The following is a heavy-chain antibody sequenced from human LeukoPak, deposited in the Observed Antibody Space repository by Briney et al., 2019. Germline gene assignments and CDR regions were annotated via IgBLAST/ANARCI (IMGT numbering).Heavy chain of an antibody. CDR3: AQDRGATVTTFVN. CDR2: ISASGGSR. D-gene: IGHD4-17*01. CDR1: GFTFSYYV. J-gene: IGHJ4*02. V-gene: IGHV3-23*01. Sequence: GGSLRLSCAVSGFTFSYYVMSWVRQAPGKGLEWVSGISASGGSRYYADSVKGRFTISRDNSKNTVYLQMNSLRVEDTAIYYCAQDRGATVTTFVNWGQGTLVTVSS.